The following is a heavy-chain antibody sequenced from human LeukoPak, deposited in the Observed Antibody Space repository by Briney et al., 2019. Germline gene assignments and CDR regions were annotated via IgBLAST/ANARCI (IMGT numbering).Heavy chain of an antibody. V-gene: IGHV4-59*04. Sequence: SETLSLTCSVSGGSVSFSSWSWIRQPPGKGLEWIGSIYYSGSTYYNTSLKSRVTMSVDTSKNQFSLKLSSVTAADTAVYYCARHRTQYYFDYWGQGTLVTVSS. CDR2: IYYSGST. J-gene: IGHJ4*02. CDR1: GGSVSFSS. CDR3: ARHRTQYYFDY. D-gene: IGHD1/OR15-1a*01.